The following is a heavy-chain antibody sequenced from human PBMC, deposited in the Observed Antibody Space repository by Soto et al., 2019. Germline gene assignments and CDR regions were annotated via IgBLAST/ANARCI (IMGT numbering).Heavy chain of an antibody. D-gene: IGHD6-19*01. Sequence: GGSLRLSCSASGFTFSSYAIHWVRQAPWKGLEYVSAISSNGVSKYYADSVKGRFTISRGNSKNTLYLQMSSLRAEDTAVYYCVKTTYAVARPSYYFDYWGQGTLITVSS. CDR3: VKTTYAVARPSYYFDY. V-gene: IGHV3-64D*06. J-gene: IGHJ4*02. CDR1: GFTFSSYA. CDR2: ISSNGVSK.